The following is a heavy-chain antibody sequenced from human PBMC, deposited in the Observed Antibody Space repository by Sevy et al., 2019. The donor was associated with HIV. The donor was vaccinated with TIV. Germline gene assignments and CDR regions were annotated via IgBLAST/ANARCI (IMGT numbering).Heavy chain of an antibody. CDR3: ARDVAAGDF. V-gene: IGHV3-7*01. CDR1: GFTFTRYW. Sequence: GSLRLSCAASGFTFTRYWMSWVRQAPGKGLEWVANIKEDGSEKYYVVSVKGRFTISRDNARKSLHLQMNSLRAEDTAIYYCARDVAAGDFWGQGTLVTVSS. D-gene: IGHD2-21*01. J-gene: IGHJ4*02. CDR2: IKEDGSEK.